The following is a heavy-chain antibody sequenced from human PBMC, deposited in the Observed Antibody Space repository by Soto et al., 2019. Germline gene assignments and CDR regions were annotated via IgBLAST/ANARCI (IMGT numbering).Heavy chain of an antibody. Sequence: PGGSLRLSCAASGFTFSSYAMHWVRQAPGKGLEWVAVISYDGSNKYYADSVKGRFTISRDNSKNTLYLQMNSLRAEDTAVYYCARDQYSSSWYSIRYYYYYGMDVWGQGTTVTVSS. V-gene: IGHV3-30-3*01. D-gene: IGHD6-13*01. CDR1: GFTFSSYA. CDR2: ISYDGSNK. J-gene: IGHJ6*02. CDR3: ARDQYSSSWYSIRYYYYYGMDV.